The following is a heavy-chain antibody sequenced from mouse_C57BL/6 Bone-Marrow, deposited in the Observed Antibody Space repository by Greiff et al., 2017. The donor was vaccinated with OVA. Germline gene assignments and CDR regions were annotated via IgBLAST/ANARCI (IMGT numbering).Heavy chain of an antibody. CDR3: ASLSVTGTDDYAMDY. CDR1: GYTFTSYW. CDR2: IDPSDSYT. Sequence: QVQLQQPGAELVKPGASVKLSCKASGYTFTSYWMQWVKQRPGQGLEWIGEIDPSDSYTNYNQKFKGKATLTVDTSSSTAYMQLSSLTSEDSAVYYCASLSVTGTDDYAMDYWGQGTSVTVSS. V-gene: IGHV1-50*01. J-gene: IGHJ4*01. D-gene: IGHD4-1*01.